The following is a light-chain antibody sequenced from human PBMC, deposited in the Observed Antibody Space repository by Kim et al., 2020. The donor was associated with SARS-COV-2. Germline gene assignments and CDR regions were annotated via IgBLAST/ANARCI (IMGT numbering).Light chain of an antibody. V-gene: IGLV2-8*01. CDR2: EVN. CDR3: ISYSGTNNLGV. Sequence: QSALTQPPSASGSPGQSVTISCTGTSTDVGGYNYVSWYQQHPGKAPKIMIYEVNKRPSGVPDRFSGSKSGNTASLTVSGLQAEDEADYYCISYSGTNNLGVFGTGTKVTVL. CDR1: STDVGGYNY. J-gene: IGLJ1*01.